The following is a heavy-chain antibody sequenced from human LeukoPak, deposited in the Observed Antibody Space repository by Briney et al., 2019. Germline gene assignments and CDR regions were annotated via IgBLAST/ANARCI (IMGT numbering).Heavy chain of an antibody. V-gene: IGHV3-7*01. J-gene: IGHJ4*02. CDR1: GFTFSSYA. Sequence: PGGSLRLSCAASGFTFSSYAMSWVRQAPGKGLEWVANIKEDGSEIFYVDSVTGRFTISRDNARNSLYLQMNSLRAEDTAVYYCTRTPDGVDYWGQGTLVTVSS. CDR2: IKEDGSEI. D-gene: IGHD3-10*01. CDR3: TRTPDGVDY.